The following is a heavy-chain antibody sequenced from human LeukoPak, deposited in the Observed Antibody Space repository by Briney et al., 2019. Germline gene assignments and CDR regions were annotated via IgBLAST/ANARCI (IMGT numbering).Heavy chain of an antibody. CDR1: GFAFSRYT. D-gene: IGHD1-7*01. V-gene: IGHV3-21*01. J-gene: IGHJ4*02. CDR3: ARDGPGTGTTSHIDY. CDR2: ISSASTYI. Sequence: GGSLRLSCAASGFAFSRYTVNWVRQAPGKGLEWVSSISSASTYIYYGESVKGRFIISRDNAKNSLYLQMHSLRAEDTAVYYCARDGPGTGTTSHIDYWGQGTLVTVSS.